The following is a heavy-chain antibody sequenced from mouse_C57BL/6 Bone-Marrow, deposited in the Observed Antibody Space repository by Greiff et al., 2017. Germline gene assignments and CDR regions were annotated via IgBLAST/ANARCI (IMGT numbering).Heavy chain of an antibody. Sequence: EVHLVESGGDLVKPGGSLKLSCAASGFTFSSSGMSWVRQTPDKRLEWVATISSGGSYTYYPASVKGRFTITTDNAKNTLYLQMSSLKSEDTAMYYCARRAYDSGGFAYWGQGTLVTVSA. CDR3: ARRAYDSGGFAY. D-gene: IGHD2-3*01. J-gene: IGHJ3*01. V-gene: IGHV5-6*01. CDR1: GFTFSSSG. CDR2: ISSGGSYT.